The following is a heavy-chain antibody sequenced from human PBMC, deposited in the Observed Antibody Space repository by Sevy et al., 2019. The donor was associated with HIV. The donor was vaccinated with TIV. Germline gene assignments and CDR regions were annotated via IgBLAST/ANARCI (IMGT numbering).Heavy chain of an antibody. V-gene: IGHV3-23*01. Sequence: GGSLRLSCAASGFTFSKYSMSGVRQPPGKGLEWVSTLSFGGGEINYADSVKGRFTISRNNSKSSGYLQMNNLRPEDTAVYYCAREGCTKPHDYWGQGTLVTVSS. CDR2: LSFGGGEI. D-gene: IGHD2-8*01. CDR1: GFTFSKYS. CDR3: AREGCTKPHDY. J-gene: IGHJ4*02.